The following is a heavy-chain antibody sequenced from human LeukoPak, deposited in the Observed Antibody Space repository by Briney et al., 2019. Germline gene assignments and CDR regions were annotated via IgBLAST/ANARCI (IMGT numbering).Heavy chain of an antibody. V-gene: IGHV3-23*01. J-gene: IGHJ6*02. Sequence: PGGSLRLSCAASGFTFSSYAMSWVRQAPGKGLEWVSAISGSGGSTYYADSVKGRFTISRDNSKNTLYLQMNSLRAEDTAVYYCAKVETRYCSGGSCYSESPDYYYGMDVWGQGTTVTVSS. CDR1: GFTFSSYA. CDR2: ISGSGGST. CDR3: AKVETRYCSGGSCYSESPDYYYGMDV. D-gene: IGHD2-15*01.